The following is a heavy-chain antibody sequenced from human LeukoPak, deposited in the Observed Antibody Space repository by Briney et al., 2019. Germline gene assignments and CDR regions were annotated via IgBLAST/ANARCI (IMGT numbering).Heavy chain of an antibody. D-gene: IGHD3-22*01. CDR2: INTNTGNP. J-gene: IGHJ4*02. CDR3: ARGNYDSSGYQTR. CDR1: GYTFSTYT. Sequence: ASVKVSCKASGYTFSTYTMHWVRQAPGQGLEWMGWINTNTGNPMYAQGFTGRFVFSLDTSVSTAYLQISSLKAEDTAVYYCARGNYDSSGYQTRWGQGTLVTVSS. V-gene: IGHV7-4-1*02.